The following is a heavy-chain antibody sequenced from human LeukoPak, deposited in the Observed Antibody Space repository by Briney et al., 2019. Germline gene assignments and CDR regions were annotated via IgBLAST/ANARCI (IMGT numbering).Heavy chain of an antibody. CDR3: ARHVTYYYDSSGYDP. CDR1: GYSLTSYW. CDR2: IYSGDSDT. Sequence: GESLKISCKGSGYSLTSYWIGWVRQMPGEGLEWMGIIYSGDSDTRYSPSFQGQVTISADKSISTAYLQWSSLKASDTAMYYCARHVTYYYDSSGYDPWGQGTLVTVSS. V-gene: IGHV5-51*01. D-gene: IGHD3-22*01. J-gene: IGHJ5*02.